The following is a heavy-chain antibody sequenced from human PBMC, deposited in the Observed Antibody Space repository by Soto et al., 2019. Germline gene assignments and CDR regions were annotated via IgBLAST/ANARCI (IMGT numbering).Heavy chain of an antibody. J-gene: IGHJ4*02. CDR1: GFTFSSYA. D-gene: IGHD2-15*01. CDR2: ISGSGGST. Sequence: GGSLRLSCAASGFTFSSYAMSWVRQAPGKGLEWVSAISGSGGSTYYADSVKGRFTISRDNSKNTLYLQMNSLRAEDTAVYYYATRLGYCSGGSCYRPYYFDYWGQGTLVTVS. CDR3: ATRLGYCSGGSCYRPYYFDY. V-gene: IGHV3-23*01.